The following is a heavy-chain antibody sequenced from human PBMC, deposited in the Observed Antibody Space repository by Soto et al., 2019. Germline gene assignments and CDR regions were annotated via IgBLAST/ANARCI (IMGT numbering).Heavy chain of an antibody. V-gene: IGHV3-33*01. Sequence: GGSLRLSCAASGFTFSSYGMHWVRQAPGKGLEWVAVIWYDGSNKYYADSVKGRFTISRDNSKNTLYLKMNSLRAEDTAVYYCARDLKYCSSTSCYGSYYYGMDVWGQGTTVTVSS. CDR1: GFTFSSYG. J-gene: IGHJ6*02. D-gene: IGHD2-2*01. CDR2: IWYDGSNK. CDR3: ARDLKYCSSTSCYGSYYYGMDV.